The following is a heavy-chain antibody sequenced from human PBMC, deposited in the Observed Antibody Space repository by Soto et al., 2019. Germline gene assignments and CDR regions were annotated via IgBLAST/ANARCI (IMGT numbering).Heavy chain of an antibody. CDR2: ISGDGSQK. Sequence: GGSLRLSCAASGFTFRTYGMHWVRQAPGKGLEWVAFISGDGSQKYYGDSVKGRFTISRDNSKNTLSLRMISLRTEDTSVYYCAKEAPGGWHFFDTWGQGTLVTVSS. V-gene: IGHV3-30*18. CDR3: AKEAPGGWHFFDT. CDR1: GFTFRTYG. J-gene: IGHJ4*02. D-gene: IGHD6-19*01.